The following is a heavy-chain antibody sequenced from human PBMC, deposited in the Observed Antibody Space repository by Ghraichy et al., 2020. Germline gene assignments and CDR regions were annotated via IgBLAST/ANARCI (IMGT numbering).Heavy chain of an antibody. D-gene: IGHD5-24*01. CDR2: INHSGST. J-gene: IGHJ4*02. CDR1: GGSFSGYY. CDR3: ARGQRWLQHKGLDY. V-gene: IGHV4-34*01. Sequence: SETLSLTCAVYGGSFSGYYWSWIRQPPGKGLEWIGEINHSGSTNYNPSLKSRVTISVDTSKNQFSLKLSSVTAADTAVYYCARGQRWLQHKGLDYWGQGTLVTVSS.